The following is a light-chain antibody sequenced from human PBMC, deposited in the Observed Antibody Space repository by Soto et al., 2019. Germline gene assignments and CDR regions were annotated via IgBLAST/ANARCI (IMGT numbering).Light chain of an antibody. CDR3: QQYNYWPLT. Sequence: EIVMTQSPATLSVSPGERVTLSCRASQSVSIYLAWYQLRPGQAPRPLIYGASTRATGIPARFSASGSGTEFTLTINSLQSEDFAVYYCQQYNYWPLTFGGGTRVEI. V-gene: IGKV3-15*01. J-gene: IGKJ4*01. CDR2: GAS. CDR1: QSVSIY.